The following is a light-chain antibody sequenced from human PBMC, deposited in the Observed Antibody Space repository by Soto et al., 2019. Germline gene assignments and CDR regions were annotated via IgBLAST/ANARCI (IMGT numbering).Light chain of an antibody. CDR2: KAS. Sequence: DIQMTQSPSTLSASVGDRVTITCRASQSISSWLAWYQQKPGTAPKLLIYKASTLESGVPSRFSGSRSGTEFTLTVSSLQPDDFATYYCQQYNDSFPYTFGQGTKVGIK. CDR1: QSISSW. J-gene: IGKJ2*01. CDR3: QQYNDSFPYT. V-gene: IGKV1-5*03.